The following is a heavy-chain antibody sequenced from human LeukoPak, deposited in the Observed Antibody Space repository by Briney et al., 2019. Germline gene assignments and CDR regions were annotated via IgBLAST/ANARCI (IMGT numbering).Heavy chain of an antibody. J-gene: IGHJ4*02. D-gene: IGHD5-12*01. Sequence: SETLSLTCTVSGYSISSGYYWVWIRQPPGKGLEWIGSIYRSGSTNYNPSLKSRVTISVDTSQNQFSLKVNSVTAADTAVYYCAREKASLISTNIVATNLYYWGQGTLVTVSS. CDR2: IYRSGST. CDR1: GYSISSGYY. CDR3: AREKASLISTNIVATNLYY. V-gene: IGHV4-38-2*02.